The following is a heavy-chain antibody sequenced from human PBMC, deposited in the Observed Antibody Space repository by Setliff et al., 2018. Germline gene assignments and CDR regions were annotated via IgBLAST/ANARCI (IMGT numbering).Heavy chain of an antibody. CDR2: IYYSGST. V-gene: IGHV4-39*07. CDR1: GGSISSSSYY. Sequence: NPSETLSLTCAVSGGSISSSSYYWGWIRQPPGKGLEWIGSIYYSGSTYYNPSLKSRVTISVDTSKNQFSLKLSSVTAADTAVYYCARVGVLWFGELLGAFDIWGQGTMVTVSS. CDR3: ARVGVLWFGELLGAFDI. D-gene: IGHD3-10*01. J-gene: IGHJ3*02.